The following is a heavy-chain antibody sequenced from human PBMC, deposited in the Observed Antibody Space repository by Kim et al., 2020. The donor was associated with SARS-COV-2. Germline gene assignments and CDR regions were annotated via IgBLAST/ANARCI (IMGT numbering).Heavy chain of an antibody. Sequence: SETLSLTCTVSGGSISSYYWSWIRQPPGKGLEWIGYIYYSGSTNYNPSLKSRVAISVDTSKNQFSLKLSSVTAADTAVYYCARAPRVTIFGVVGWFDPWGQGILVTVSS. V-gene: IGHV4-59*01. CDR1: GGSISSYY. CDR2: IYYSGST. J-gene: IGHJ5*02. D-gene: IGHD3-3*01. CDR3: ARAPRVTIFGVVGWFDP.